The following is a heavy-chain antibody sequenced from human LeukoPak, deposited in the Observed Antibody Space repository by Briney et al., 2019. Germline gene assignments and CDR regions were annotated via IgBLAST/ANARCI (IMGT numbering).Heavy chain of an antibody. Sequence: SETLSLTCTVSGGSISSYYWSWLRQPAGKGLEWIGRIYTSGSTNYNPSLKSRVTMSVDTSKNQFSLKLSSVTAADTAVYYCARDGSKYYDFWSGYYHWFDPWGQGTLVTVSS. CDR3: ARDGSKYYDFWSGYYHWFDP. V-gene: IGHV4-4*07. J-gene: IGHJ5*02. CDR2: IYTSGST. D-gene: IGHD3-3*01. CDR1: GGSISSYY.